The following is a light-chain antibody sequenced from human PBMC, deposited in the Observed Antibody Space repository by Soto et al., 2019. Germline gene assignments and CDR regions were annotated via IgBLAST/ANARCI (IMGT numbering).Light chain of an antibody. V-gene: IGKV3-20*01. Sequence: ETVLTQSPATLSLSPGERATLSCRASQSVSFYFAWYQQKPGQAPRLLIYGASNRATGIPDRFSGSGSGTDFTLTISRLEPEDFAVYYCQQYGSSGTFGQGTKVDIK. CDR3: QQYGSSGT. CDR2: GAS. J-gene: IGKJ1*01. CDR1: QSVSFY.